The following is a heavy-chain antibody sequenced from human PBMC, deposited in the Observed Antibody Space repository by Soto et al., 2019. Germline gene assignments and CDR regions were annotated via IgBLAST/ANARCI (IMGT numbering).Heavy chain of an antibody. CDR1: GYTFTSYV. CDR2: ISAYNGNT. J-gene: IGHJ6*02. V-gene: IGHV1-18*01. Sequence: ASVKVSCKASGYTFTSYVISWVRQAPGQGLEWMGWISAYNGNTNYEQKLQGRVTMTTDTSTSTAYMELRSLRSDDTSVYYCASYREQLVLYGMDVWGQGTTVTVSS. CDR3: ASYREQLVLYGMDV. D-gene: IGHD6-13*01.